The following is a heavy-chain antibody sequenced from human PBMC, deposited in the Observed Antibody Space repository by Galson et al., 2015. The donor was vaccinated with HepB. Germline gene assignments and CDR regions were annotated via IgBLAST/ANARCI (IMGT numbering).Heavy chain of an antibody. V-gene: IGHV3-11*05. D-gene: IGHD4-17*01. Sequence: SLRLSCAASGFTFSDYFMSWIRQAPGKGLECVSYISSSSSYTNSADSVKGRFTISRDNAKNSLYLQLNSLRAEDTAVYYCARGFYFGRDYEFPFDLWGRGTLVTVSS. CDR3: ARGFYFGRDYEFPFDL. J-gene: IGHJ2*01. CDR2: ISSSSSYT. CDR1: GFTFSDYF.